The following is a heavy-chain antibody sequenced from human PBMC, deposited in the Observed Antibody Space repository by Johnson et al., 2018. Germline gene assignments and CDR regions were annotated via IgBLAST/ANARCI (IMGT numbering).Heavy chain of an antibody. V-gene: IGHV3-66*02. Sequence: EVQLVETGGGLVQPGGSLRLSCAASGFTVSSNYMSWVRQAPGKGLEWVSVIYSGGSTYYADSVKGRFTISRDNSKNPLYLQMNSLRAEDTAGYYWASAPYSRSYYDQLGGYYCYYMDVWGKGTTVTVSS. CDR2: IYSGGST. J-gene: IGHJ6*03. D-gene: IGHD1-26*01. CDR1: GFTVSSNY. CDR3: ASAPYSRSYYDQLGGYYCYYMDV.